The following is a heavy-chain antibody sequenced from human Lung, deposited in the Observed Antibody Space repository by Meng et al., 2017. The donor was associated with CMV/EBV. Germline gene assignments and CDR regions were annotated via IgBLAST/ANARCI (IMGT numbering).Heavy chain of an antibody. Sequence: GGSLRLXCAGSGVTFSSHSMNWVRQAPGKGLEWVSSISTSSSYIYYADSLKGRFTVSRDNARKSLYLEMNSLRAEDTAVYYCAREKSNYGDHYFDFWGQGXLVTVSS. CDR3: AREKSNYGDHYFDF. V-gene: IGHV3-21*01. CDR1: GVTFSSHS. J-gene: IGHJ4*02. D-gene: IGHD4-11*01. CDR2: ISTSSSYI.